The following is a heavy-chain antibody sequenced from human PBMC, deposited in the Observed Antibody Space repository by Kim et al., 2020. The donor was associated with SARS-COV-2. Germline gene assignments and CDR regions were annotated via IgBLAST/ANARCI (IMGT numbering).Heavy chain of an antibody. Sequence: YAQKLQDRVAMTTDTSTSTACMELRSLRSDDTAVYYCARDYYDSSGYFDYWGQGTLVTVSS. D-gene: IGHD3-22*01. J-gene: IGHJ4*02. V-gene: IGHV1-18*01. CDR3: ARDYYDSSGYFDY.